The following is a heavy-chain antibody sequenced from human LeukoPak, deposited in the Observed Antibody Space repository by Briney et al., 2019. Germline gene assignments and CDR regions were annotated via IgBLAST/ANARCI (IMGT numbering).Heavy chain of an antibody. CDR2: IWYDGSNK. D-gene: IGHD5-12*01. J-gene: IGHJ4*02. CDR1: GFTFSSYG. Sequence: GGSLRLSCAASGFTFSSYGMHWVRQAPGKGLEWVAVIWYDGSNKYYADSVKGRFTISRDNSKNTLYLQMNSLRAEDTAVYYCARDSGYGDPRHYFDYWGQGTLVTVSS. CDR3: ARDSGYGDPRHYFDY. V-gene: IGHV3-33*01.